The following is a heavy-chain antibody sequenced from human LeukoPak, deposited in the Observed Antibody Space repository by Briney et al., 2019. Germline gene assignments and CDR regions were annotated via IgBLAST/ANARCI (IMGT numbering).Heavy chain of an antibody. CDR3: GRQVAPGQWLVNL. D-gene: IGHD6-19*01. CDR2: MSTDGSLQ. V-gene: IGHV3-30*01. Sequence: GGSLRLSCAASGVTFSNYAIHWVRRPPGKGLEWVAVMSTDGSLQYYANSVKGRFTISRDNYKSTLFLQMNSLSAADTAVYYCGRQVAPGQWLVNLWGQGTLVTVSS. CDR1: GVTFSNYA. J-gene: IGHJ5*02.